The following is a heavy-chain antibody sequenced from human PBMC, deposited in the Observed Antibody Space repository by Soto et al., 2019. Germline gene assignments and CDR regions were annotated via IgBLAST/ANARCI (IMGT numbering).Heavy chain of an antibody. D-gene: IGHD2-15*01. CDR1: GFTFSSYW. Sequence: EVQLVESGGGLVQPGGSLRLSCAASGFTFSSYWMHWVRQAPGKGLVWVSRINSDGSSTSYADSVKGRFTISRDNAKNXLYLQMNSLRAEDTAVYYCARAIRHRSPYYYGMDVWGQGTTVTVSS. CDR3: ARAIRHRSPYYYGMDV. CDR2: INSDGSST. V-gene: IGHV3-74*01. J-gene: IGHJ6*02.